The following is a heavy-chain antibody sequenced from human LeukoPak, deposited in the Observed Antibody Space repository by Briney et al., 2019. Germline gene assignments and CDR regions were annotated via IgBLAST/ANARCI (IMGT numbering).Heavy chain of an antibody. CDR3: ARVSSGWYRGDAFDI. CDR2: IIPIFGTA. J-gene: IGHJ3*02. D-gene: IGHD6-19*01. Sequence: ASVKVSCKASGGTFSSYAISWVRQAPGQGLEWMGGIIPIFGTANYAQKFQGGVTITADESTSTAYMELSSLRSEDTAVYYCARVSSGWYRGDAFDIWGQGTMVTVSS. CDR1: GGTFSSYA. V-gene: IGHV1-69*13.